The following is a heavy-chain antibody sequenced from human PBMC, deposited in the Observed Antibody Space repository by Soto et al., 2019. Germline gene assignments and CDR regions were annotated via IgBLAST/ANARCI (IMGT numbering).Heavy chain of an antibody. D-gene: IGHD1-1*01. CDR2: IWSDGNNK. V-gene: IGHV3-33*01. J-gene: IGHJ4*02. Sequence: QVQLVESGGGVVQPGESLRLSCAAFGFMFSNHGMHWVRQAPGKGLEWVAVIWSDGNNKYYADCVKGRFTISRDNSKNTVYVQMNSLRAEDTAVYYCVRGDNWNDEASDYWGQGTLVTVSS. CDR1: GFMFSNHG. CDR3: VRGDNWNDEASDY.